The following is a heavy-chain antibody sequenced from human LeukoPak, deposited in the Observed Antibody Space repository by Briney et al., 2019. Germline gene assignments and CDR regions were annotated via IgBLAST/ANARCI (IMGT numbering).Heavy chain of an antibody. V-gene: IGHV1-18*01. CDR2: ISAYNGNT. J-gene: IGHJ5*02. CDR1: GGTFRSYA. CDR3: ARAGDYVWGSYRSDNWLDP. D-gene: IGHD3-16*02. Sequence: ASVKVSCKTSGGTFRSYAISWVRQAPGQGLEWMGWISAYNGNTNYAQKLQGRVTMTTDTSTSTAYMELRSLRSDDTAVYYCARAGDYVWGSYRSDNWLDPWGQGTLVTVSS.